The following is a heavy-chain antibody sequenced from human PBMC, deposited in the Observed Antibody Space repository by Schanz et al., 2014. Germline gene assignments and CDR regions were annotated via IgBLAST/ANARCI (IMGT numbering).Heavy chain of an antibody. CDR1: GFTFSSYA. V-gene: IGHV3-23*01. Sequence: DVQLLESGGGLVQPGGFLRLSCAASGFTFSSYAMSWVRQAPGKGLEWVSAISGSGGSTYYADSVKGRFTISRDNSKNTLFLQMNTLRAEDTAVYYCARKMKLGVYGGKGHDSLDIWGQGTMVTVSS. J-gene: IGHJ3*02. D-gene: IGHD4-17*01. CDR3: ARKMKLGVYGGKGHDSLDI. CDR2: ISGSGGST.